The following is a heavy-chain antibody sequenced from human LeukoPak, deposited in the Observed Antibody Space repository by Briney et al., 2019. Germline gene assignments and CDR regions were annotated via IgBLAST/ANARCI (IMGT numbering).Heavy chain of an antibody. J-gene: IGHJ4*02. CDR3: ATLGGSGSFDY. CDR1: GYTFTGYY. CDR2: INPNSGGT. D-gene: IGHD3-10*01. V-gene: IGHV1-2*04. Sequence: EASVKVSCKASGYTFTGYYMHWVRQAPGQGLEWMGWINPNSGGTNYAQKFQGWVTMTRDTSISTAYMELSKLRSDDTAVYYCATLGGSGSFDYWGQGTLVTVSS.